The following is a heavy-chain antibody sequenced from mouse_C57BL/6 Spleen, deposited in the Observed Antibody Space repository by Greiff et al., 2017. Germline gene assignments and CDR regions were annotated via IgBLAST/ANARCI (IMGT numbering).Heavy chain of an antibody. CDR2: IYPGSGST. Sequence: QVQLQQPGAELVKPGASVEMSCKASGYTFTSYWITWVKQRLGQGLEWIGDIYPGSGSTNYNEKFKSKATLTVDTSSSTAYVQLSSLTSEDSAVYYCARGNYGSTQFAYWGQGTLVTVSA. D-gene: IGHD1-1*01. CDR3: ARGNYGSTQFAY. J-gene: IGHJ3*01. V-gene: IGHV1-55*01. CDR1: GYTFTSYW.